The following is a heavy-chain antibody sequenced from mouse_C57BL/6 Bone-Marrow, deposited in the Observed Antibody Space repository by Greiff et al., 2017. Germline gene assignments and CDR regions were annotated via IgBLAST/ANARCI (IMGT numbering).Heavy chain of an antibody. CDR1: GFSFNTYA. V-gene: IGHV10-1*01. CDR2: IRSKSNNYAT. J-gene: IGHJ1*03. D-gene: IGHD1-1*02. Sequence: EVKLVESGGGLVQPKGSLKLSCAASGFSFNTYAMNWVRQAPGKGLEWVARIRSKSNNYATYYADSVKDRFTISRDDSESMLYLQMNNLKTEDTAMYYCVRQKYYGWWYFDVLGTGTTVTVSS. CDR3: VRQKYYGWWYFDV.